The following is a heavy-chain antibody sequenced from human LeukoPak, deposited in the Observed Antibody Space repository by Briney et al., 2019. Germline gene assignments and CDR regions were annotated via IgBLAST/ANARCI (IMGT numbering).Heavy chain of an antibody. CDR3: ARELWDCSSTSCTRVYRD. CDR1: GYTFTSYH. CDR2: INPSGGST. V-gene: IGHV1-46*01. Sequence: ASVKVSCKASGYTFTSYHMHWVRQAPGQGLEWMGIINPSGGSTSYAQKFQGRVTMTRDTSTSTVYMELSSLRSEDTAVYYCARELWDCSSTSCTRVYRDWGQGTLVTVSS. J-gene: IGHJ4*02. D-gene: IGHD2-2*01.